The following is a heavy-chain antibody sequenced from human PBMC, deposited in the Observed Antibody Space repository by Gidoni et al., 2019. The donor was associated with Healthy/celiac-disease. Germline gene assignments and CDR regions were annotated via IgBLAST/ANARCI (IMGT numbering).Heavy chain of an antibody. J-gene: IGHJ6*03. CDR1: GFTFSSYW. Sequence: EVQLVESGGGLVQPGGSLRLSCAASGFTFSSYWLSWVRQDPGKGLEWVANIKQDGSEKYYVDSVKGRFTISRDNAKNSLYLQMNSLRAEDTAVYYCARAEGSPPLVAAAGTKTATYYYYYMDVWGKGTTVTVSS. CDR3: ARAEGSPPLVAAAGTKTATYYYYYMDV. CDR2: IKQDGSEK. V-gene: IGHV3-7*01. D-gene: IGHD6-13*01.